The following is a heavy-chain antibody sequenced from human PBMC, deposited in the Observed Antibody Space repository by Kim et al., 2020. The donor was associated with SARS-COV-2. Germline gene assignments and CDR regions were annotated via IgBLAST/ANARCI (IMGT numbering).Heavy chain of an antibody. J-gene: IGHJ6*02. D-gene: IGHD3-3*01. Sequence: GGSLRLSCAASGFTVSSNYMSWVRQAPGKGLEWVSVIYSGGSTYYADSVKGRFTISRHNSKNTLYLQMNSLRAEDTAVYYCARGQARDNFWSGYGGYYYGMDVWGQGTTVTVSS. CDR1: GFTVSSNY. CDR3: ARGQARDNFWSGYGGYYYGMDV. CDR2: IYSGGST. V-gene: IGHV3-53*04.